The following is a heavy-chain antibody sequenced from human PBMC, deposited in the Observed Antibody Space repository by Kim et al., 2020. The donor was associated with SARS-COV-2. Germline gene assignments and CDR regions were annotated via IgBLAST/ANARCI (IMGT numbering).Heavy chain of an antibody. CDR2: MSGDGSRA. D-gene: IGHD6-13*01. CDR3: AKDPKGIAADGPRGTFDY. CDR1: GFSFRSYA. J-gene: IGHJ4*02. Sequence: GGSLRLSCAASGFSFRSYAMSWVRQTPAKGLEWVSSMSGDGSRAYYADSLQGRFTISRDNSKNTFYLQMNSLRVDDTAVYYCAKDPKGIAADGPRGTFDYWGQGSLVTVSS. V-gene: IGHV3-23*01.